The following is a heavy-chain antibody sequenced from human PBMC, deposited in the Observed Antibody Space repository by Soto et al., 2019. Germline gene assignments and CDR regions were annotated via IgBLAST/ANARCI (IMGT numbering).Heavy chain of an antibody. V-gene: IGHV4-30-4*01. CDR2: IYYSGST. J-gene: IGHJ4*02. CDR3: ARAVPGMAYARYYFDY. CDR1: GGSISSGDYY. D-gene: IGHD6-13*01. Sequence: QVQLQESGPGLVKPSQTLSLTCTVSGGSISSGDYYWSWIRQPPGKGLEWIGYIYYSGSTYYNPSLKSRVTISVDTSKNQFSLKLSSVTAADTAVYYCARAVPGMAYARYYFDYWGQGTLVTVSS.